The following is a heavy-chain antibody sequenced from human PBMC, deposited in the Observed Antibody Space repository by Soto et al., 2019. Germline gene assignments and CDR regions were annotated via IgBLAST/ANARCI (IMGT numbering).Heavy chain of an antibody. CDR1: GDSVSSNSAA. Sequence: SQTLSLTRAISGDSVSSNSAAWNWIRQSPSRGLEWLGRTYYRSKWYNDYAVSVKSRITINPDTSKNQFSLQLNSVTPEDTAVYYCARADYYDSSGYYSLGAFDIWGQGTMVTVSS. D-gene: IGHD3-22*01. V-gene: IGHV6-1*01. CDR3: ARADYYDSSGYYSLGAFDI. CDR2: TYYRSKWYN. J-gene: IGHJ3*02.